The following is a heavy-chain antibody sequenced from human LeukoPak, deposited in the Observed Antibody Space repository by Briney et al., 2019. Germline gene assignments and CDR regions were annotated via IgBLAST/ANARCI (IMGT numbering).Heavy chain of an antibody. CDR3: ARDYYDSSGSSWFDP. D-gene: IGHD3-22*01. V-gene: IGHV3-30*03. CDR2: SDDGSNK. Sequence: PGGSLRLSCVAPGFTFSAYGMHWVRQAPGKGWSGWQLSDDGSNKYYVDSVKGRFTISRDNSKNTLYLQMNSLRAKDTALYYCARDYYDSSGSSWFDPWGQGTLVTVSS. CDR1: GFTFSAYG. J-gene: IGHJ5*02.